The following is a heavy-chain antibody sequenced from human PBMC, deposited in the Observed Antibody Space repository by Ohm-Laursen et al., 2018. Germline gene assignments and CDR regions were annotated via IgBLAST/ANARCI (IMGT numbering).Heavy chain of an antibody. V-gene: IGHV3-9*01. CDR2: LSWSSVSI. J-gene: IGHJ4*02. D-gene: IGHD3-10*01. CDR1: GFTFDDYA. CDR3: AKDITGFARGFDY. Sequence: SLRLSCSASGFTFDDYAMHWVRQAPGKGLEWVAGLSWSSVSIGYADSVKGRFTISRDNAKNSLYLQMNSLRTEDTALYYCAKDITGFARGFDYWGQGTQVTVSS.